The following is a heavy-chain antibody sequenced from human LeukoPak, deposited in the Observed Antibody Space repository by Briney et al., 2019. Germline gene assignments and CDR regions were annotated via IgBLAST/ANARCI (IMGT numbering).Heavy chain of an antibody. J-gene: IGHJ5*02. V-gene: IGHV4-59*01. Sequence: SETLSLTCTVSGGSISSYYWSWIRQPPGKGLEWIGYIYYSGSTNYNPSLKGRVTISVDTSKNQFSLKLSSVTAADTAVYYCARVSSGGSCYSGCWFDPWGQGTLVTVSS. CDR3: ARVSSGGSCYSGCWFDP. CDR1: GGSISSYY. D-gene: IGHD2-15*01. CDR2: IYYSGST.